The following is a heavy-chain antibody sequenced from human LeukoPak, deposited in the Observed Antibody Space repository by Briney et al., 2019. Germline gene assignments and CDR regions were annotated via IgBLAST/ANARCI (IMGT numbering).Heavy chain of an antibody. CDR2: IIPIFGTA. D-gene: IGHD7-27*01. CDR1: GGTFSSYA. Sequence: SVKVSCKASGGTFSSYAISWVRQAPGQGLEWMGRIIPIFGTANYAQKFQGRVTITTDESTSTAYMELSSLRSEDTAVYYCTVTGLYNYYYYYYMDVWGKGTTVTVSS. V-gene: IGHV1-69*05. J-gene: IGHJ6*03. CDR3: TVTGLYNYYYYYYMDV.